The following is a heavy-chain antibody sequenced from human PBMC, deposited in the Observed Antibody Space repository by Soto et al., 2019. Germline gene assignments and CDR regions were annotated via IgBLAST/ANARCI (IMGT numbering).Heavy chain of an antibody. V-gene: IGHV1-8*01. CDR1: KYTFTSYD. CDR2: MNPNSGNT. D-gene: IGHD5-18*01. Sequence: ASVKVSCKASKYTFTSYDINWVRQAAGQGLEWLGWMNPNSGNTGYAQKFQGRVTMTRNTSISTAYMELSSLKSEDTAVYYCARAGTQIWSHFYYYYLDVWGKGTTVTVSS. CDR3: ARAGTQIWSHFYYYYLDV. J-gene: IGHJ6*03.